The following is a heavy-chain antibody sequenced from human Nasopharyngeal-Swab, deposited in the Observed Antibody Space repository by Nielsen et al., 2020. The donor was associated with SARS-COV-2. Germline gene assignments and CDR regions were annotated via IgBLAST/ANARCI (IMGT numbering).Heavy chain of an antibody. J-gene: IGHJ4*02. CDR1: GFTFSSYA. Sequence: GGSLRLSCAASGFTFSSYAMSWVRQAPGKGLEWVSVIYSAGSTYYADSVKGRFTISRDNSKNTLYLQMNSLRVEDTAVYYCARGAPYYFDYWGQGTLVTVSS. CDR2: IYSAGST. V-gene: IGHV3-53*01. CDR3: ARGAPYYFDY.